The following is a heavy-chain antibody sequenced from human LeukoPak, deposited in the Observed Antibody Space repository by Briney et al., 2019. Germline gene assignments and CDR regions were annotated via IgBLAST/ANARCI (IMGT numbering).Heavy chain of an antibody. V-gene: IGHV5-10-1*01. Sequence: GGSLQISSKGSGCSFTSYWIIWVRRLPGKGLEWMGRIDPSDSYTNYSPSFQGHVTISGDKSINTAYLQWSSLKASDTAMYYCARLGADYGSGSYYNDYWGQGTLVTVSS. D-gene: IGHD3-10*01. CDR1: GCSFTSYW. CDR2: IDPSDSYT. CDR3: ARLGADYGSGSYYNDY. J-gene: IGHJ4*02.